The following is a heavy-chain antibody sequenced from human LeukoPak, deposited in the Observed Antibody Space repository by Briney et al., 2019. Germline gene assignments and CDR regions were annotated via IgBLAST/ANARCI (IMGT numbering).Heavy chain of an antibody. Sequence: GGSLRLSCAASGFTFSSYSMNRVRQAPGKGLEWVSSISSSSSYIYYADSVKGRFTISRDNAKNSLYLQMNSLRAEDTAVYYCARDLVTGSAAIDYWGQGTLVTVSS. CDR1: GFTFSSYS. D-gene: IGHD1-20*01. CDR2: ISSSSSYI. J-gene: IGHJ4*02. V-gene: IGHV3-21*01. CDR3: ARDLVTGSAAIDY.